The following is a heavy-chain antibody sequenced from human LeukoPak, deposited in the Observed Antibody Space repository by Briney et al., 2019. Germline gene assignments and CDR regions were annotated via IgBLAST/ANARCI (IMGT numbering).Heavy chain of an antibody. J-gene: IGHJ4*02. Sequence: SETLSLTCTVSGGSISRGGYYWSWIRQHPGKGLEWGGYIYYSGSTYYNPSLKSRVTISVDTSKNQFSLKLSSVTAADTAVYYCARRGYSYGRIDYWGQGTLVTVSS. CDR2: IYYSGST. CDR3: ARRGYSYGRIDY. CDR1: GGSISRGGYY. V-gene: IGHV4-31*03. D-gene: IGHD5-18*01.